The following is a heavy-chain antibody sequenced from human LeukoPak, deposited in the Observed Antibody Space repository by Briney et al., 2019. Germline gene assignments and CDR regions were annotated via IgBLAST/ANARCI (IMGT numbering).Heavy chain of an antibody. D-gene: IGHD2-2*01. CDR1: GFTFGDYA. Sequence: GGSLRLSCSTSGFTFGDYAMSWVRQAPGKGLEWVGFIQAKGYGGATKYAASVNGRFSISRDDSQSIAKLQMNDLKTEDTAVYYCTRAPHPRCSSSGCYLDYWGQGTLVTVSS. V-gene: IGHV3-49*04. J-gene: IGHJ4*02. CDR2: IQAKGYGGAT. CDR3: TRAPHPRCSSSGCYLDY.